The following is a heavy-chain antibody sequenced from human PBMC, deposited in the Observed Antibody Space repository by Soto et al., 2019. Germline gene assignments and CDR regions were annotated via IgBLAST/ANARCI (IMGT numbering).Heavy chain of an antibody. V-gene: IGHV4-30-4*01. CDR2: IYYSGST. D-gene: IGHD5-12*01. J-gene: IGHJ4*02. Sequence: SETLSLTCTVSGGSISSGDYYWSWIRQPPGKGLEWIGYIYYSGSTYYNPSLKSRVTISVDTSKNQFSLKLSSVTAADTAVYYCSREYVGGYDPRFDYWAQRTLVTVSS. CDR1: GGSISSGDYY. CDR3: SREYVGGYDPRFDY.